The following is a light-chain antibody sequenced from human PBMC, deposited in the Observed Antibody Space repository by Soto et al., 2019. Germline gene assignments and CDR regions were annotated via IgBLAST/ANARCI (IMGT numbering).Light chain of an antibody. CDR3: SSYTSSNTLV. V-gene: IGLV2-18*02. Sequence: QSALTQPPSVSGSPGQSVTISCTGTSSDVGSYNRVSWYQQPPGTAPKLMICEVNNRPSGVPDRFSGSKSGNTASLTISGLQAEDEADYYCSSYTSSNTLVFGGGTKVTVL. CDR2: EVN. J-gene: IGLJ2*01. CDR1: SSDVGSYNR.